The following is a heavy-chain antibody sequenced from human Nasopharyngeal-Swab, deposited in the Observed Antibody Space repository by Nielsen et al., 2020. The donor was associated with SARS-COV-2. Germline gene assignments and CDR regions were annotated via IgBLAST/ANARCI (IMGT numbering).Heavy chain of an antibody. CDR3: ARGDSYGASWYFDL. V-gene: IGHV1-69*04. CDR2: IIPILGIA. Sequence: SVKVSCKASGGTFSSYAISWVRQAPGQGLEWMGRIIPILGIANYAQKIQGRVTITADKSTSTAYMELSSLRPEDTAVYYCARGDSYGASWYFDLWGRGTLVTVSS. J-gene: IGHJ2*01. D-gene: IGHD5-18*01. CDR1: GGTFSSYA.